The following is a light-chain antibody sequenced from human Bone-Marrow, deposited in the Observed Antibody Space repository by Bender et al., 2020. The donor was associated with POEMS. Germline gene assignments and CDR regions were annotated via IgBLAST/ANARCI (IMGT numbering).Light chain of an antibody. V-gene: IGLV2-14*03. CDR2: DST. CDR1: SSDIGPYNY. CDR3: SSYTSNSTPNV. J-gene: IGLJ1*01. Sequence: QSALTQPASVSGSPGQSITISCTGTSSDIGPYNYVFWYQQHPGKAPKLLIYDSTNRPSGVSHRFSGSKSGDTASLTISGLQAEDEAEYYCSSYTSNSTPNVIGSGTKVTVL.